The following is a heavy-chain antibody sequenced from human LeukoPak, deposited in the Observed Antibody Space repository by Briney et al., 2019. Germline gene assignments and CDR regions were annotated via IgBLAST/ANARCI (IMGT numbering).Heavy chain of an antibody. V-gene: IGHV3-15*01. Sequence: GGSLRLSCAASGLTVSNAWMTWVRQAPGKGLEWVARIKSKSDGGIKDYAAPVKGTFTISRDDSENTVYLQMNSLKIEDTAVYYCATGRSGYFDSWGQGTLVFVSS. CDR1: GLTVSNAW. CDR2: IKSKSDGGIK. CDR3: ATGRSGYFDS. J-gene: IGHJ4*02.